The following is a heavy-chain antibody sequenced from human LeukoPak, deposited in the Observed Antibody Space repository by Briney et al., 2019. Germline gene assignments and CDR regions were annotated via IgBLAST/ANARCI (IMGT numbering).Heavy chain of an antibody. CDR3: AKSYSNYPPYFDY. Sequence: PSETLSLTCPVSGGSISSYYWSWIRQPPGKGLEWIGEIFYSGSTNYNPSLKSRVTLSLDKSKNQFSLQLSSVTAADTAVYYCAKSYSNYPPYFDYWGQGTLVTVSS. J-gene: IGHJ4*02. CDR1: GGSISSYY. CDR2: IFYSGST. D-gene: IGHD4-11*01. V-gene: IGHV4-59*12.